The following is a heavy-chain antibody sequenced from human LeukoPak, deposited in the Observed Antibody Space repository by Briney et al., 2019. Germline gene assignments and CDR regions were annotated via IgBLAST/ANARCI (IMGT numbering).Heavy chain of an antibody. D-gene: IGHD3-10*01. V-gene: IGHV3-53*01. Sequence: GRSLRLSCAASGFTFSSYGMHWVRQAPGKGLEWVSVIHTGGTTHYTDSVKGRFTISKDNSNNTVFLQMNSVRVEDTAVYYCARVWFGYFFQWGQGVLVTVSS. CDR1: GFTFSSYG. CDR2: IHTGGTT. CDR3: ARVWFGYFFQ. J-gene: IGHJ4*02.